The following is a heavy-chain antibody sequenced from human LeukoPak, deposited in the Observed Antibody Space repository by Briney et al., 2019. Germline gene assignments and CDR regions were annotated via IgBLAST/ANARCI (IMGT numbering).Heavy chain of an antibody. CDR2: IYKTGST. D-gene: IGHD3-10*01. CDR1: GGSISSTTYY. J-gene: IGHJ5*02. V-gene: IGHV4-39*01. Sequence: SETLSLTCTVSGGSISSTTYYWAWIRQPPGKGLEWIGSIYKTGSTNCSPSLKSRVFISVDTSNNQFSLNLSSVTAADTAVYYCARVSVRTSYRYYYGSGSPPRFGFDPWGQGTLVTVSS. CDR3: ARVSVRTSYRYYYGSGSPPRFGFDP.